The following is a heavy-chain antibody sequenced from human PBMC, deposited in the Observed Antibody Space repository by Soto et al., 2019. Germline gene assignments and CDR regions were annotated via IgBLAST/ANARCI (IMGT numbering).Heavy chain of an antibody. CDR3: ARERYYYDSSGYYYFDV. D-gene: IGHD3-22*01. J-gene: IGHJ6*03. CDR2: ISSSSSYI. CDR1: GFTFSSYS. V-gene: IGHV3-21*01. Sequence: EVQLVESGGGLVKPGGSLRLSCAASGFTFSSYSMNWVRQAPGKGLEWVSSISSSSSYIYYADSVKGRFTISRDNAKTSLYLQMNSLRAEDTAVYYCARERYYYDSSGYYYFDVWGQGTTVTVSS.